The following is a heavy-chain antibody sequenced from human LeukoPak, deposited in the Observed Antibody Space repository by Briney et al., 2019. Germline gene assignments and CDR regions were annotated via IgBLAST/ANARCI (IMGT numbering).Heavy chain of an antibody. CDR2: FYSSTRT. Sequence: PSETLSLTCTVSGDSLTSGTRYWSWIRQPAGKGLEWIGHFYSSTRTTYNPSLESRVTISGDTAKNQFSLKLDSVTAADTAVYFCARCMSELDYGDYAYYYHMDVWGKGTTVTVSS. CDR1: GDSLTSGTRY. D-gene: IGHD4-17*01. J-gene: IGHJ6*04. V-gene: IGHV4-61*09. CDR3: ARCMSELDYGDYAYYYHMDV.